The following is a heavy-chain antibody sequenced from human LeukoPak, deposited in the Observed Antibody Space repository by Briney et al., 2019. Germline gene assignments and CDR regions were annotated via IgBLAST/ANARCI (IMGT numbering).Heavy chain of an antibody. Sequence: SETLSLTCTVSGGSISSYYWSWIRQPAGKGLEWIGRIYTSGSTNYNPSLKSRVTMSVDTSKNQFSLKLSSETAVDTAVYYCARVGRITIFGVVPDAFDIWGQGTMVTVSS. V-gene: IGHV4-4*07. CDR2: IYTSGST. D-gene: IGHD3-3*01. CDR3: ARVGRITIFGVVPDAFDI. CDR1: GGSISSYY. J-gene: IGHJ3*02.